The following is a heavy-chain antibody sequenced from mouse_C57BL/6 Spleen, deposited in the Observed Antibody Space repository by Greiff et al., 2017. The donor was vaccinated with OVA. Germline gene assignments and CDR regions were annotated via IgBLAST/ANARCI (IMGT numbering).Heavy chain of an antibody. CDR2: IDPEDGET. Sequence: VQLQQSGAELVKPGASVKLSCTASGFNIKDYYMHWVKQRTEQGLEWIGRIDPEDGETKYAPKFPGKATITADTSSNTAYLQLSSLTSEDTAVYYCASYYGSSYRNYFDYWGQGTTLTVSS. J-gene: IGHJ2*01. D-gene: IGHD1-1*01. CDR3: ASYYGSSYRNYFDY. V-gene: IGHV14-2*01. CDR1: GFNIKDYY.